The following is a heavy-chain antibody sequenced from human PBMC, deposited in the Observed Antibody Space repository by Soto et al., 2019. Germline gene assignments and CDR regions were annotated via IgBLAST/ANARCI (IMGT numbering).Heavy chain of an antibody. J-gene: IGHJ1*01. V-gene: IGHV4-34*01. Sequence: SESLSLTCAVYGGSFSGYYWSWIRQPPGKGLEWIGEINHSGSTNYNPSLKSRVTISVDTSKNQFSLKLSSVTAADTAVYYCARYSSGWSAEYFQHWGQGTLVTVSS. CDR1: GGSFSGYY. CDR3: ARYSSGWSAEYFQH. CDR2: INHSGST. D-gene: IGHD6-19*01.